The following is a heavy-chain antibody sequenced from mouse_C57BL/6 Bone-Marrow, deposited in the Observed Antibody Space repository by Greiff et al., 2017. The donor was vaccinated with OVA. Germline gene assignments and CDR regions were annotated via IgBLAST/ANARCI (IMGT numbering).Heavy chain of an antibody. J-gene: IGHJ4*01. CDR2: IYPRSGNT. CDR1: GFTFTSYG. D-gene: IGHD5-1*01. V-gene: IGHV1-81*01. CDR3: ARMGSNYVRDY. Sequence: QVQLQQSGAELARPGASVKLSCKASGFTFTSYGISWVKQSTGQGLEWIGEIYPRSGNTYYNEKFKGKFTLSADNSPSTAYMELRSLTSEDSAVYLCARMGSNYVRDYWGQGTSVTVSS.